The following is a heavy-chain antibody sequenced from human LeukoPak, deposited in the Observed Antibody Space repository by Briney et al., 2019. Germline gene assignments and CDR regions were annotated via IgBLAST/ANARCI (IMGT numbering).Heavy chain of an antibody. CDR3: ARESSGYFY. J-gene: IGHJ4*02. CDR2: ISSGSSFI. V-gene: IGHV3-21*01. Sequence: GGSLRLSCAASGFTFSTYSMTWVRQAPGKGLEWVSSISSGSSFIYYADSVKGRFTISRDNAKNSLFLQMNSLRAEDTAVYYCARESSGYFYWGQGTLVTVSS. D-gene: IGHD3-22*01. CDR1: GFTFSTYS.